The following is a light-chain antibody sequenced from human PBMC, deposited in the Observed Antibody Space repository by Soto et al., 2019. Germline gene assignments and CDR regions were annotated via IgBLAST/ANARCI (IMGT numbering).Light chain of an antibody. Sequence: DIQMAKFSSTLSASVGDRLTITFRASQNINDLLAWYQQKPGAAPRLLIYKASSLGSGVPSRFSGSGSGTEFTLTISSLQPDDFATYYCQHYISYPYTFGQGTKVDIK. CDR1: QNINDL. V-gene: IGKV1-5*03. CDR2: KAS. J-gene: IGKJ2*01. CDR3: QHYISYPYT.